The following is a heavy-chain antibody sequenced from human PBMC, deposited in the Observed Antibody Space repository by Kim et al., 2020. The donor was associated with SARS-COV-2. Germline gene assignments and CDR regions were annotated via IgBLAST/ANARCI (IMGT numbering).Heavy chain of an antibody. D-gene: IGHD5-12*01. CDR1: GFTFSNAW. Sequence: GGSLRLSCAASGFTFSNAWMSWVRQAPGKGLEWVGRIKSKTDGGTTDYAAPVKGRFTISRDDSKKTLYLQMNSLKTEDTAVYYCTTAEMATITLYYYYYGMDVGEQGTTVTVFS. J-gene: IGHJ6*01. CDR3: TTAEMATITLYYYYYGMDV. CDR2: IKSKTDGGTT. V-gene: IGHV3-15*01.